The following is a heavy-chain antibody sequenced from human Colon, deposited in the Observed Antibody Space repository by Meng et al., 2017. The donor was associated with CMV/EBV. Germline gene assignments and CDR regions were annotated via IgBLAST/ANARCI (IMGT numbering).Heavy chain of an antibody. D-gene: IGHD2-21*02. Sequence: GGSLRLSCAASGFTFSRHIMNWVRQAPGKGLEWVSSISSSSYIYYVDSVLGRFTISRDDSKNTVFLQMNNVRVEDTAVYYCAKDQTMRVTRSGGMDVWGQGTTVTVSS. J-gene: IGHJ6*02. CDR3: AKDQTMRVTRSGGMDV. CDR2: ISSSSYI. V-gene: IGHV3-21*01. CDR1: GFTFSRHI.